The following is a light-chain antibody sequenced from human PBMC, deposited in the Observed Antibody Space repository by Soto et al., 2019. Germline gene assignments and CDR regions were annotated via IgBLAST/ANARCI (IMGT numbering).Light chain of an antibody. V-gene: IGKV1-8*01. Sequence: AIQMTQSPSSVSASTGDRVTISCRATQTIYSYLAWYQQKPGKPPNLLIYAASTLQSGVPSRFNGSGSGTDFTLTITALQSEDSATYYCQQYNNWPRTFGQGTKLEIK. J-gene: IGKJ2*01. CDR1: QTIYSY. CDR2: AAS. CDR3: QQYNNWPRT.